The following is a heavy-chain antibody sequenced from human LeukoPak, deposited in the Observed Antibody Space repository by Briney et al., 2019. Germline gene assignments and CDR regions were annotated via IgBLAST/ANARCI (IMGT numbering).Heavy chain of an antibody. CDR3: ARGGYSGYDFDY. D-gene: IGHD5-12*01. Sequence: GGSLTLSCAASGFTFSSYWTSWVRQAPGKGLEWVTNIKQDGSEKYYVVYVKGRFTISRNNAKNSLYLKMNSLRAEDTAVYYCARGGYSGYDFDYWGQGTLVTVSS. CDR2: IKQDGSEK. V-gene: IGHV3-7*03. CDR1: GFTFSSYW. J-gene: IGHJ4*02.